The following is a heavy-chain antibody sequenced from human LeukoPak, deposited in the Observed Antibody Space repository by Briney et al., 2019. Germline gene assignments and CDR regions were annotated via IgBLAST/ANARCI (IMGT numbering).Heavy chain of an antibody. Sequence: GASVKVSCKASGGTFSSYAISWVRQAPGQGLEWMGGIILIFGTANYAQKFQGRVTITTDESTSTAYMELSSLRSEDTAVYYCARDLFSPVTPGFDPWGQGTLVTVSS. CDR2: IILIFGTA. CDR3: ARDLFSPVTPGFDP. D-gene: IGHD4-23*01. CDR1: GGTFSSYA. V-gene: IGHV1-69*05. J-gene: IGHJ5*02.